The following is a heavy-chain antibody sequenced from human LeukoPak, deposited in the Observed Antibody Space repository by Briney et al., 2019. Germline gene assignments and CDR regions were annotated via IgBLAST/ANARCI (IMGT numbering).Heavy chain of an antibody. J-gene: IGHJ4*02. Sequence: PGGSLTLSCVLSGFTFSICWMSWLRQAPGKGLEWVTNIKQDGTDKYYVDSVKGRFTISRDNAKNSLYLQMNSLRAEDAAVYYCARDPLGYFDYWGQGTLVTVSS. CDR1: GFTFSICW. V-gene: IGHV3-7*05. CDR2: IKQDGTDK. CDR3: ARDPLGYFDY.